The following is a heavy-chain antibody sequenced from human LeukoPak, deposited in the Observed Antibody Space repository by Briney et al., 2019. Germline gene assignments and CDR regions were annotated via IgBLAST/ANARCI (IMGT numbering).Heavy chain of an antibody. Sequence: PGGSLRLSCAASGFTFDDYAMHWVRQAPGKGLEWVSGISWNSGSIGYADSVKGRFTISRDNAKNSLYLQMNSLRAEDTAVYYCAVPPKAVTKRWYYFDYWGQGTLVTVSS. CDR2: ISWNSGSI. V-gene: IGHV3-9*01. CDR1: GFTFDDYA. D-gene: IGHD4-17*01. CDR3: AVPPKAVTKRWYYFDY. J-gene: IGHJ4*02.